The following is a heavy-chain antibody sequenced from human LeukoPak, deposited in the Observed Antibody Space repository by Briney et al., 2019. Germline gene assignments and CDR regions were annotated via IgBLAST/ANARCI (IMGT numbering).Heavy chain of an antibody. CDR1: GFTFSSYA. CDR3: AKVEVGATKRYYFDY. V-gene: IGHV3-23*01. D-gene: IGHD1-26*01. J-gene: IGHJ4*02. CDR2: ISGSGGST. Sequence: GGSLRLSCAASGFTFSSYAMSWVRQAPGKGLEWVSAISGSGGSTYYADSVKGRFTISRDNSKNTLYLQMNSLRAEDTAVYYRAKVEVGATKRYYFDYWGQGTLVTVSS.